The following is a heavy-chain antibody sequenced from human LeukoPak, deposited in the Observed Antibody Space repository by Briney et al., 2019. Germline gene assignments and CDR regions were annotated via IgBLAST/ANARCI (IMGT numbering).Heavy chain of an antibody. V-gene: IGHV1-2*02. D-gene: IGHD3-22*01. Sequence: GASVKVSCKASGYTFTGYYMHWVRQAPGQGLEWMGWINPNSGGTNYAQKFQGRVTMTRDTSISTAYMELSRLRSDDTAVYYCARERFDSSGYSPRYYYYGMDVWGQGTTVTVSS. CDR1: GYTFTGYY. CDR2: INPNSGGT. CDR3: ARERFDSSGYSPRYYYYGMDV. J-gene: IGHJ6*02.